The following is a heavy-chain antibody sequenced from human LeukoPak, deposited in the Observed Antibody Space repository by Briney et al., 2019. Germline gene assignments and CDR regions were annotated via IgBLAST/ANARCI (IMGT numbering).Heavy chain of an antibody. D-gene: IGHD2-15*01. CDR3: AKDPDARGGVVVAATFDY. CDR2: ISGSGGST. V-gene: IGHV3-23*01. J-gene: IGHJ4*02. CDR1: GFTFSSYA. Sequence: GGSLRLSCAASGFTFSSYAMSWVRQAPGMGLEWVSAISGSGGSTYYADSVRGRFTISRDNSKNTLYLQMNSLRAEDTAVYYCAKDPDARGGVVVAATFDYWGQGTLVTVSS.